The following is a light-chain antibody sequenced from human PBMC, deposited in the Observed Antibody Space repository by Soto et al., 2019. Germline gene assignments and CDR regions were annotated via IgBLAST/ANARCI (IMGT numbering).Light chain of an antibody. J-gene: IGKJ3*01. CDR3: QHYGSSLFT. Sequence: EIVLTQSPGTLSLSPGERATLSCWASQSVSSNSLAWYQQKPGQAPRLLIYGASTRATGIPDRFSGGGSGTDFTLPISRLEPEDFAVYYCQHYGSSLFTFGPGTKVDIK. CDR2: GAS. CDR1: QSVSSNS. V-gene: IGKV3-20*01.